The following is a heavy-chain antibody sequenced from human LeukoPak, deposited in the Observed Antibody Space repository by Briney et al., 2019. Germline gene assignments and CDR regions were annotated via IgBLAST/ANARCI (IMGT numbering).Heavy chain of an antibody. CDR2: INHSGST. CDR1: GGSFSGYY. Sequence: SETLSRTCAVYGGSFSGYYWSWIRQPPGKGLEWIGEINHSGSTNYNPSLKSRVTISVDTSKNQFSLKLSSVTAADTAVYYCARGKWLRSSFDYWGQGTLVTVSS. D-gene: IGHD5-12*01. CDR3: ARGKWLRSSFDY. V-gene: IGHV4-34*01. J-gene: IGHJ4*02.